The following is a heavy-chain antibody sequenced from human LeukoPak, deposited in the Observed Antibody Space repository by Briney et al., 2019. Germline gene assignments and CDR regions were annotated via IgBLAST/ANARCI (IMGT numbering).Heavy chain of an antibody. Sequence: GGSLRLSCAASGFTFSSYGMHWVRQAPGKGLGWVAFIRYDGSNKYYADSVKGRFTISRDSSKNTLYLQMNSLAAEDTGVYFCARDGAAAAPGTIDYWGQGALVTVSS. V-gene: IGHV3-30*02. J-gene: IGHJ4*02. CDR2: IRYDGSNK. CDR1: GFTFSSYG. CDR3: ARDGAAAAPGTIDY. D-gene: IGHD6-13*01.